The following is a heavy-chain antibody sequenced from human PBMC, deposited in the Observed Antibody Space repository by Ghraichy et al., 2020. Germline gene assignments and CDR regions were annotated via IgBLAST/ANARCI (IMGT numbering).Heavy chain of an antibody. D-gene: IGHD6-19*01. CDR3: ARAYSSGWEYNWFDP. CDR2: IYYSGST. CDR1: GGSISSYY. J-gene: IGHJ5*02. Sequence: SETLSLTCTVSGGSISSYYWSWIRQPPGKGLEWIGYIYYSGSTNYNPSLKSRVTISVDTSKNQFSLKLSSVTAADTAVYYCARAYSSGWEYNWFDPWGQGTLVTVSS. V-gene: IGHV4-59*01.